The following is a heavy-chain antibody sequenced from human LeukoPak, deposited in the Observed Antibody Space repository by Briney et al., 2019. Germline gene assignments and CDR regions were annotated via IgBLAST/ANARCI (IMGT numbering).Heavy chain of an antibody. V-gene: IGHV1-2*02. CDR1: GHSFTDFY. J-gene: IGHJ6*03. D-gene: IGHD3-10*01. CDR2: INTNSGGT. Sequence: ASVKVSCKASGHSFTDFYMHWVRQAPGQGLEWMGWINTNSGGTKYAQKFQGRVTMTRDTSITTAYMDLGRMTSDDTAVYYCARDRGRISDYYGSGSSLHYCMDVWGKGTTVTVSS. CDR3: ARDRGRISDYYGSGSSLHYCMDV.